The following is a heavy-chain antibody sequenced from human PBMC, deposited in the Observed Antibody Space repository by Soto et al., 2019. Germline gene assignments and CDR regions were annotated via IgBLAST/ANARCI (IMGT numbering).Heavy chain of an antibody. CDR3: VCIFSGGFGYGLYSYGMDV. V-gene: IGHV4-59*04. Sequence: SETLSLTCAVYGGSFSGYYWSWIRQPPGKGLEWVGYIYYGGTTSYNPSLKSRVTISLETSKNQFSLRLSSVTAADTAMYYCVCIFSGGFGYGLYSYGMDVWGQGTTVTVSS. CDR1: GGSFSGYY. J-gene: IGHJ6*02. D-gene: IGHD5-18*01. CDR2: IYYGGTT.